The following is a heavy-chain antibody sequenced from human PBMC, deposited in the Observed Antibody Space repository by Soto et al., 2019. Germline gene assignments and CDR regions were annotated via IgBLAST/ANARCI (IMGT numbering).Heavy chain of an antibody. CDR2: IYYSGST. CDR3: ARVWYYYDSSGYPDAFDI. J-gene: IGHJ3*02. D-gene: IGHD3-22*01. Sequence: QVQLQESGPGLVKPSQTLSLTCTVSGGSISSGGYYWSWIRQHPGKGLEWIGYIYYSGSTYYNPSLKSRVTISVDTSKNPFSLKLSSVTAADTAVYYCARVWYYYDSSGYPDAFDIWGQGTMVTVSS. CDR1: GGSISSGGYY. V-gene: IGHV4-31*03.